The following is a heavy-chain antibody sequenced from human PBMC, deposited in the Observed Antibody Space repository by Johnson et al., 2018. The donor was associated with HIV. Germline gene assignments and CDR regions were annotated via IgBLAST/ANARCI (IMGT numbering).Heavy chain of an antibody. J-gene: IGHJ3*02. D-gene: IGHD1-26*01. CDR3: AKAVGGYAFDI. Sequence: EVQLVESGGGVVQPGRSLRLSCAASGFTFSTYAIHWVRQAPGKGLEYVSAISNNGGSTYYANSVKGRFTISRDNSKNTLYLQMGSLRAEDTAVYYCAKAVGGYAFDIWGQGTMVTVSS. V-gene: IGHV3-64*01. CDR1: GFTFSTYA. CDR2: ISNNGGST.